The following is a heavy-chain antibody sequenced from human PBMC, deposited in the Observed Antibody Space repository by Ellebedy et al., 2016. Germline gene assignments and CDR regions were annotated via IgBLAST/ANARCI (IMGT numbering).Heavy chain of an antibody. CDR3: VATVTTLTLNWFDP. CDR1: GLTVSSFF. CDR2: MRGDGAKT. D-gene: IGHD4-17*01. V-gene: IGHV3-23*01. Sequence: GGSLRLSXAPSGLTVSSFFMGWVRQAPGKGLEWVSTMRGDGAKTHLADSVKGRFTMSRDIPKNTVYLQMNRLRDEDTAVYYCVATVTTLTLNWFDPWGQGTLVTVSS. J-gene: IGHJ5*02.